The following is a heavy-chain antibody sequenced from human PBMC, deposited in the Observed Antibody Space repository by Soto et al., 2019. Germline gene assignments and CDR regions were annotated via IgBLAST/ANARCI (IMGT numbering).Heavy chain of an antibody. Sequence: GGSLRLSCAASGFTFSSYEMNLVRQAPGKGLEWVSYISSSGSTIYYADSVKGRFTISRDNAKNSLYLQMNSLRAEDTAVYYCARDQWLRSHYYYYGMDVWGQGTTVTVSS. D-gene: IGHD5-12*01. J-gene: IGHJ6*02. CDR3: ARDQWLRSHYYYYGMDV. V-gene: IGHV3-48*03. CDR1: GFTFSSYE. CDR2: ISSSGSTI.